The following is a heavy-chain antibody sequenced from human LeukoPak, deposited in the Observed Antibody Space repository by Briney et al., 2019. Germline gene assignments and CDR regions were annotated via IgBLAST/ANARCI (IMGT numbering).Heavy chain of an antibody. J-gene: IGHJ6*03. CDR2: INPSGGST. CDR3: AREGHESSGWSYYYYYMDV. V-gene: IGHV1-46*01. CDR1: GYTFTSYY. D-gene: IGHD6-19*01. Sequence: ASVKVSCKASGYTFTSYYMHWVRQAPGQGLEWMAIINPSGGSTSYAQKFQGRVTMTRDTSTSTVYMELSSLRSEDTAVYYCAREGHESSGWSYYYYYMDVWGKGTTVTVSS.